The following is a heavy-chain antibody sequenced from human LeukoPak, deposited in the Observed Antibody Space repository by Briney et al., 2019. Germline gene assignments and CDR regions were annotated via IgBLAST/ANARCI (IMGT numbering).Heavy chain of an antibody. V-gene: IGHV1-18*01. D-gene: IGHD6-19*01. CDR1: GYTFTIYG. CDR3: ARDRQWLDLHYCEL. J-gene: IGHJ4*02. Sequence: ASVKVSCKASGYTFTIYGINWVRQAPGQGLEWMGWISPYNGNTNYAQNLQDRVTMTTDTATSTAYLELTTLRSDDTAVYYCARDRQWLDLHYCELWGQGPLVSVSS. CDR2: ISPYNGNT.